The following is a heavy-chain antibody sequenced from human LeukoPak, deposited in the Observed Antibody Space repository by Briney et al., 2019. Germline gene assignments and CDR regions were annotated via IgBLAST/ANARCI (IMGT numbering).Heavy chain of an antibody. CDR3: ARRRGSLVGATRFDY. J-gene: IGHJ4*02. CDR2: IYYSGST. Sequence: ASETLSLTCTVSGGSISSSSYYWGWIRQPPGKGLEWIGSIYYSGSTYYIPSLKSRVTISVDTSKNQFSLKLSSVTAADTAVYYCARRRGSLVGATRFDYWGQGTLVTVSS. V-gene: IGHV4-39*01. CDR1: GGSISSSSYY. D-gene: IGHD1-26*01.